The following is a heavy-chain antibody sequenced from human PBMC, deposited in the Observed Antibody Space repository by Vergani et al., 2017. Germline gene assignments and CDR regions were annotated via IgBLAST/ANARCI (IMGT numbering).Heavy chain of an antibody. CDR1: FDSIRNLY. CDR2: MYHSGST. J-gene: IGHJ5*02. Sequence: QVQLQESGPGLVKSSETLSLTCSVSFDSIRNLYCNWIRQPPGKELEWIGYMYHSGSTNYNPSLETRVTISGDTSKNQFSLKLNSVTAADTAVYYCGRVADFYGLGSRLLDLWDQGILVTVSS. D-gene: IGHD3-10*01. V-gene: IGHV4-59*11. CDR3: GRVADFYGLGSRLLDL.